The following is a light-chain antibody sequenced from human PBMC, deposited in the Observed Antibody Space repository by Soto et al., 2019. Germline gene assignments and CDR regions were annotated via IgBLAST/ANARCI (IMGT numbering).Light chain of an antibody. V-gene: IGLV2-14*03. CDR2: DVR. CDR3: SSYTSSSTYV. J-gene: IGLJ1*01. CDR1: SSDVGYYNY. Sequence: QSALTQPASVSVSPGQSSTISCTGTSSDVGYYNYVSWYQQHPGKAPKRMIYDVRNRPSGVSNRFAGSKSGNTASLTISGLQAEDEADYYCSSYTSSSTYVFGTGTKLTVL.